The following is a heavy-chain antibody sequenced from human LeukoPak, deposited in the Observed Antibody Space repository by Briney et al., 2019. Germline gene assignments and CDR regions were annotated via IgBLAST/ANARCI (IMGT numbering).Heavy chain of an antibody. CDR3: TTYSAFDV. Sequence: TGGSLRLSCAASGFSFSTYWMKWIRQAPGKGLEWVASINQDASERHLVDSVKGRFTISRDNAKNSLFLQMNSLRVEDTAVYYCTTYSAFDVWGQGTMVTVSS. CDR2: INQDASER. D-gene: IGHD4-11*01. V-gene: IGHV3-7*05. CDR1: GFSFSTYW. J-gene: IGHJ3*01.